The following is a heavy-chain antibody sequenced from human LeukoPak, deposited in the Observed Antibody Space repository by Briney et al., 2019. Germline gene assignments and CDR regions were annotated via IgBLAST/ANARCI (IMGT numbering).Heavy chain of an antibody. V-gene: IGHV1-69*04. CDR1: GGTFSSYA. CDR2: IIPILGIA. D-gene: IGHD6-13*01. CDR3: ARDGSIAAAERGLDY. Sequence: ASVKVSCKASGGTFSSYAISWVRQAPGQGLEWMGRIIPILGIANYAQKFQGRVTITADKSTSTAYMELSSLRSEDTAVYYCARDGSIAAAERGLDYWGQGTLVTVSS. J-gene: IGHJ4*02.